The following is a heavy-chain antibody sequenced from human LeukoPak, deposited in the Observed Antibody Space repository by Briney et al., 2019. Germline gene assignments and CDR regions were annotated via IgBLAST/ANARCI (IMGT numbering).Heavy chain of an antibody. CDR3: ARGQRVVAATPYAFDI. V-gene: IGHV3-11*05. Sequence: KPGGSLRLSCAASGLTFSDYMSWIRQAPGKGLEWVSYISSSSSYTNYADSVKGRFTISRDNAMNSLYLQMNSLRAEDTAVYYCARGQRVVAATPYAFDIWGQGTMVTVSS. CDR2: ISSSSSYT. J-gene: IGHJ3*02. D-gene: IGHD2-15*01. CDR1: GLTFSDY.